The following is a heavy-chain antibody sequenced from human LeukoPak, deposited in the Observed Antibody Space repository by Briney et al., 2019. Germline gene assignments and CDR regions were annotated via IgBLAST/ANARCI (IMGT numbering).Heavy chain of an antibody. D-gene: IGHD2-15*01. CDR2: ISSSSSTI. CDR1: GFSFSNYN. J-gene: IGHJ3*02. CDR3: ARARTGCSGGSCYSSAFDI. Sequence: GGSLRLSCAASGFSFSNYNMNWVRQAPGKGLEWVSYISSSSSTIYYADSVKGRFTISRDNAKNSLYLQMNSLRAEDTAVYYCARARTGCSGGSCYSSAFDIWGQGTMVTVSS. V-gene: IGHV3-48*01.